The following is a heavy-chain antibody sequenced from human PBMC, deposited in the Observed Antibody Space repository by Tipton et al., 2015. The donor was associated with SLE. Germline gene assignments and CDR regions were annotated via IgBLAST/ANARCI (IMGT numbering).Heavy chain of an antibody. CDR2: LRYDGSDK. CDR3: AKDWAIQGWFHYSDY. Sequence: SLRLSCAVSGFTFSTYGMHWVRQAPGKGLEWVAFLRYDGSDKFYADSVKGRFTISRDNSNKTLYLQMNSLRPEDTAVYYCAKDWAIQGWFHYSDYWGQGTRVTVSS. CDR1: GFTFSTYG. D-gene: IGHD6-19*01. V-gene: IGHV3-30*02. J-gene: IGHJ4*02.